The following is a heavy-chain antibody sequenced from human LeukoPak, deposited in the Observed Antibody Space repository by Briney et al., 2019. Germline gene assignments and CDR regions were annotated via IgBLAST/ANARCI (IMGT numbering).Heavy chain of an antibody. J-gene: IGHJ4*02. CDR3: ARAGPLYSSSWGAY. V-gene: IGHV1-2*02. CDR1: GYTFTSYD. D-gene: IGHD6-13*01. Sequence: GASVKVSCKASGYTFTSYDINWVRQAPGQGLEWMGWINPNSGGTNYAQKFQGRVTMTRDTSISTAYMELSRLRSDDTAVYYCARAGPLYSSSWGAYWGQGTLVTVSS. CDR2: INPNSGGT.